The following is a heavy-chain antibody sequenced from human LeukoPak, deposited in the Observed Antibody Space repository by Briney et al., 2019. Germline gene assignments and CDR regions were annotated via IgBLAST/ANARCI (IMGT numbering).Heavy chain of an antibody. CDR2: ISSGSTYM. Sequence: GGSLRLSCAASGFTFSSYSMNWVRQAPGKGLEWVSSISSGSTYMYYADSVKGRFTISRDNARNSMYLQMNSLRAEDTAMYYCGRVGGRSVAAKSDALDIWGQGTTVTVSS. CDR3: GRVGGRSVAAKSDALDI. CDR1: GFTFSSYS. V-gene: IGHV3-21*01. J-gene: IGHJ3*02. D-gene: IGHD6-6*01.